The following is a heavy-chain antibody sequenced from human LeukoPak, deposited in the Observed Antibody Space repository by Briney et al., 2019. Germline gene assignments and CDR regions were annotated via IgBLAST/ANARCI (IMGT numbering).Heavy chain of an antibody. CDR3: ARGRYYYGSGSYFHYFDY. V-gene: IGHV4-34*01. J-gene: IGHJ4*02. CDR1: GGSFSGYY. D-gene: IGHD3-10*01. Sequence: PSETLSLTCAVYGGSFSGYYWSWIRQPPGKGLEWIGEINHSGSTNYNPSLKSRVTISVDTSKNQFSLKLSSATAADTAVYYCARGRYYYGSGSYFHYFDYWGQGTLVTVSS. CDR2: INHSGST.